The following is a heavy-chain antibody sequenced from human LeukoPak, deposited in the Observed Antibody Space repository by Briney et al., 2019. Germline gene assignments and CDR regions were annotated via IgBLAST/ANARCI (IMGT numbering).Heavy chain of an antibody. CDR1: GFSIDSGYY. Sequence: SETLSLTCTVSGFSIDSGYYWVWIRQPPGKGLDWIGSIYHSGTTYYKPSLKSRVTIPIDSSKNQFSLKLTSVTAADTSLDYCARALYRSSWYHKEHFLAHWGQGPPVPVPS. J-gene: IGHJ4*02. CDR2: IYHSGTT. V-gene: IGHV4-38-2*02. D-gene: IGHD6-13*01. CDR3: ARALYRSSWYHKEHFLAH.